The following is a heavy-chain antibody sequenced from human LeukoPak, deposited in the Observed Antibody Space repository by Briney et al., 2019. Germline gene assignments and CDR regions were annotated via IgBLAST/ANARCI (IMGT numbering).Heavy chain of an antibody. J-gene: IGHJ1*01. V-gene: IGHV1-2*02. D-gene: IGHD3-10*01. CDR1: GYTFTDYF. CDR2: IIADSGGA. CDR3: ATITLVRGITRFNEYFQH. Sequence: ASVKVSCKASGYTFTDYFIHWVRQAPGQGLEWMGWIIADSGGANYAQKFQGRVTMTRDTSISTAYMELSRLRSDDTAVHYCATITLVRGITRFNEYFQHWGQGTLVTVSS.